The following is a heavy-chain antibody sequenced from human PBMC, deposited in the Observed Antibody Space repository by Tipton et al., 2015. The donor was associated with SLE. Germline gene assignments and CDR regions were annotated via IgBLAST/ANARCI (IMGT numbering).Heavy chain of an antibody. J-gene: IGHJ4*02. D-gene: IGHD3-10*01. CDR1: GGSFSGYY. CDR2: INHSGST. V-gene: IGHV4-34*01. CDR3: AGGKIPLVRGALDY. Sequence: GLVKPSETLSLTCAVYGGSFSGYYWSWIRQPPGKGLEWIGEINHSGSTNYNPSLKSRVTISVDTSKNQFSLKLSSVTAADPAVYYCAGGKIPLVRGALDYWGQGSLVPGSS.